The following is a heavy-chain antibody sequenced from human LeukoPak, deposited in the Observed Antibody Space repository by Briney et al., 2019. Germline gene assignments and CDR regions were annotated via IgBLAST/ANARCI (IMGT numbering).Heavy chain of an antibody. CDR1: GFTFSSYA. D-gene: IGHD3-10*01. Sequence: GGSLRLSCAASGFTFSSYAMSWVRQAPGKGLEWVSAISGSGGSTYYADSVKGRFTISRDNSKNTLYLQMNSLRAEDTAVYYCAKDGVWFGEAVRGYFDYWGQGTLVTVSS. J-gene: IGHJ4*02. CDR3: AKDGVWFGEAVRGYFDY. V-gene: IGHV3-23*01. CDR2: ISGSGGST.